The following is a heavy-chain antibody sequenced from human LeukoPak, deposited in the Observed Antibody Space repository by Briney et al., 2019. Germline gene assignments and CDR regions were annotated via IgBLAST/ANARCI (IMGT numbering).Heavy chain of an antibody. CDR3: ARAGPPHYYFDY. CDR1: GFNFNNFG. Sequence: PGGSLRLSCTASGFNFNNFGMHWVRQAPGKGLEWVTFISHDARNKKYADSVKGRFTISRDNAKNTLYLQVNSLRAEDTAVYYCARAGPPHYYFDYWGQGTLVTVSS. V-gene: IGHV3-30*03. J-gene: IGHJ4*02. CDR2: ISHDARNK.